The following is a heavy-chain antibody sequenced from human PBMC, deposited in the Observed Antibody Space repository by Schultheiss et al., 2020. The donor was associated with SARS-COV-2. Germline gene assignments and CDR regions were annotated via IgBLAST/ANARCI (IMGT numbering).Heavy chain of an antibody. D-gene: IGHD6-13*01. V-gene: IGHV3-48*01. CDR3: ARSLGAAAGTGFDY. CDR2: ISSSSSTI. J-gene: IGHJ4*02. Sequence: GESLKISCAASGFTFSSYAMSWVRQAPGKGLVWVSYISSSSSTIYYADSVKGRFTISRDNSKNTLYLQMSSLRAEDTAVYYCARSLGAAAGTGFDYWGQGTLVTVSS. CDR1: GFTFSSYA.